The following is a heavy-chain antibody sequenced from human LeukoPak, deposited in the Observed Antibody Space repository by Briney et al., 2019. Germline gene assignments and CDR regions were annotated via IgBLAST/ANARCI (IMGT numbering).Heavy chain of an antibody. D-gene: IGHD4-17*01. CDR1: GFTFSNYV. J-gene: IGHJ4*02. CDR2: ISYGGSNK. Sequence: GRSLRLSCAASGFTFSNYVMHWVRQAPGKGLEWVAMISYGGSNKYYADSVKGRFTISRDNAKNSLYLQMDSLRAEDTAVYYCARELTVTIDYWGQGTLVTVSS. CDR3: ARELTVTIDY. V-gene: IGHV3-30-3*01.